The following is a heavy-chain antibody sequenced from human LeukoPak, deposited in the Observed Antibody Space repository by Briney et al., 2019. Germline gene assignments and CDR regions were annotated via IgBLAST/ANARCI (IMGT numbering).Heavy chain of an antibody. V-gene: IGHV4-34*01. CDR1: GGSFSGYY. CDR2: INHSGSA. CDR3: ARGKGRDIVARVWYFDY. J-gene: IGHJ4*02. D-gene: IGHD5-12*01. Sequence: SETLSLTCAVYGGSFSGYYWSWIRQPPGKGLEWIGEINHSGSANYNPSLKSRVTISVDTSKNQFSLKLSSVTAADTAVYYCARGKGRDIVARVWYFDYWGQGTLVTVSS.